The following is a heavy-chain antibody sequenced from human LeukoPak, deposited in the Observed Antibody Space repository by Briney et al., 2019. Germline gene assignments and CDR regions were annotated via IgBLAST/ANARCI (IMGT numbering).Heavy chain of an antibody. V-gene: IGHV1-69*13. Sequence: SVKVSCKASGGTFSSYAISWVRQAPGQGLEWMGGIIPIFGTASYAQKFQGRVTVTADESTSTAYMELSSLRSEDTAVYYCARARGAFYCSGGSCYSPLDYWGQGTLVTVSS. CDR1: GGTFSSYA. J-gene: IGHJ4*02. D-gene: IGHD2-15*01. CDR2: IIPIFGTA. CDR3: ARARGAFYCSGGSCYSPLDY.